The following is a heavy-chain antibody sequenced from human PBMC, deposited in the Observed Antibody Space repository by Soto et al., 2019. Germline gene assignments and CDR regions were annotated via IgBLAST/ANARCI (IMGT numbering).Heavy chain of an antibody. CDR1: GLPFGSYW. CDR2: LKQDGSEI. J-gene: IGHJ6*02. Sequence: PRGSLRLSCAASGLPFGSYWLSWVRQATGKGLEWVANLKQDGSEIYYVDSVKGRFTISRYNAXTSXXLQMNRLRAEDTAVYYCARYPTNLGYCTSTSCYPVWGSPYDYYGMDVWGQGTTVTVSS. CDR3: ARYPTNLGYCTSTSCYPVWGSPYDYYGMDV. V-gene: IGHV3-7*01. D-gene: IGHD2-2*01.